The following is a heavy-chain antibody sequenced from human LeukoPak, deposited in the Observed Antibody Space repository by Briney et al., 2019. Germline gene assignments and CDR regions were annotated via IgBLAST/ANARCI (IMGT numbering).Heavy chain of an antibody. V-gene: IGHV3-53*01. CDR3: IVFGDSNH. CDR1: GLTGSRNY. J-gene: IGHJ5*02. CDR2: IHTSGDT. D-gene: IGHD4-17*01. Sequence: PGGSLRLSCAASGLTGSRNYVSWVRQAPGKGLEWVSAIHTSGDTCHADSVKGRFTISRDTSKNTLYLQINSLRVEDTAVYYCIVFGDSNHWGQGTLVTVSS.